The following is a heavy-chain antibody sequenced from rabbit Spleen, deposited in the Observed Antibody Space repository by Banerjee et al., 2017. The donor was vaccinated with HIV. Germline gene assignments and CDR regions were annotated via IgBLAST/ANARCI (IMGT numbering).Heavy chain of an antibody. J-gene: IGHJ4*01. Sequence: QEQLEESGGGLVKPEGSLTLTCKASGVSLNDKDVMCWVRQAPGKGLEWIACINIVTGKSVYASWAEGRFIMSRTSSTTVTLQMTSLTAADTATYFCARGPNSDGDGYDLWGPGTLVTVS. V-gene: IGHV1S45*01. D-gene: IGHD6-1*01. CDR1: GVSLNDKDV. CDR3: ARGPNSDGDGYDL. CDR2: INIVTGKS.